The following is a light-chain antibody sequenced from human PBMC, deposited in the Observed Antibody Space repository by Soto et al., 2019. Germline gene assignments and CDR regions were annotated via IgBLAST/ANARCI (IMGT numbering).Light chain of an antibody. CDR1: QTVTSN. CDR3: QQFGKSPRT. Sequence: EIVITQSPATLSVSPGERATLSCRASQTVTSNLAWYQQKPGQSPRLLIYGASTRATGTPDRFSGSGSGTDFTLTIIRLEAEDFAVYYCQQFGKSPRTFGQGTKVDI. CDR2: GAS. V-gene: IGKV3D-15*02. J-gene: IGKJ1*01.